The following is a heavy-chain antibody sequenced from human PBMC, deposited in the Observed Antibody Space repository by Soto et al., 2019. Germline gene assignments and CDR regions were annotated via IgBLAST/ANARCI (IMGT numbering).Heavy chain of an antibody. Sequence: EVQLVESGGDLVQPGGSLKLSCAASGFSFSGSAIHWVRQASGKGLEWVGRIGSKANDYATAYTASVKGRFSISRDDSKNTAYLQMSSLNTEDTAVYYCTSYSSSSGLNYWGQGTLVTVSS. V-gene: IGHV3-73*01. J-gene: IGHJ4*02. D-gene: IGHD6-6*01. CDR3: TSYSSSSGLNY. CDR2: IGSKANDYAT. CDR1: GFSFSGSA.